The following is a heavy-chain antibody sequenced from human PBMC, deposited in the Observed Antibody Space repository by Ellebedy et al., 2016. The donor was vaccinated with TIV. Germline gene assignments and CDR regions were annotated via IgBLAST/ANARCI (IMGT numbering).Heavy chain of an antibody. D-gene: IGHD6-19*01. CDR2: IYPGDSDT. V-gene: IGHV5-51*01. Sequence: GESLKISCKSSGYSFTTYWIAWMRQMPGKGLEWMGIIYPGDSDTRYSPSFQGQVTISADKSISTAYLQWSSLKASDTAMYYCARHLGVSVAGTHYPDYWGQGTLVTVSS. CDR1: GYSFTTYW. J-gene: IGHJ4*02. CDR3: ARHLGVSVAGTHYPDY.